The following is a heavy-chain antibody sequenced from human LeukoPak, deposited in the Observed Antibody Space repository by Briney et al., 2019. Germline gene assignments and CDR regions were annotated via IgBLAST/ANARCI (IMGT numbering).Heavy chain of an antibody. Sequence: ASVKVSCKASGGSFSRDAISWVRQAPGQGLEWMGGIIPIFGTTNYAQKFQDRVMITADEFTSTAFMELTRLSSEDTAIYYCARDGLHLERRGLDVWGKGTTVTVSS. CDR3: ARDGLHLERRGLDV. V-gene: IGHV1-69*01. J-gene: IGHJ6*04. CDR1: GGSFSRDA. D-gene: IGHD1-1*01. CDR2: IIPIFGTT.